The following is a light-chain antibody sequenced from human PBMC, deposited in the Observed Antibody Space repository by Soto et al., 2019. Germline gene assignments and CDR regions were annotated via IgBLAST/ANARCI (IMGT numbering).Light chain of an antibody. CDR1: EDISNY. J-gene: IGKJ2*01. Sequence: DIQLNQSPSSLSASVGDRVTITCQASEDISNYLDWYQQKPGEPPKVLIYSASKLIRGVPSKYSGAGSVTQFTFTINIVQPDDFAIYCCQQYDSLPYPFGHGTKLDIK. V-gene: IGKV1-33*01. CDR2: SAS. CDR3: QQYDSLPYP.